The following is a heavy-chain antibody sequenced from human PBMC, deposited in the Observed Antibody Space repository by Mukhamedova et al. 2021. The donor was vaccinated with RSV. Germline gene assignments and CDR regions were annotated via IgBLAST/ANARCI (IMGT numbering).Heavy chain of an antibody. D-gene: IGHD3-3*01. V-gene: IGHV4-34*01. CDR3: ARRIFGGQKNAFEI. J-gene: IGHJ3*02. CDR2: INHSGST. CDR1: SGYY. Sequence: SGYYWSWIRQPPGKGLEWIGEINHSGSTNYNPSLKSRVTISVDTSKNQFSLKLSSVTAADTAVYYCARRIFGGQKNAFEIWGQGT.